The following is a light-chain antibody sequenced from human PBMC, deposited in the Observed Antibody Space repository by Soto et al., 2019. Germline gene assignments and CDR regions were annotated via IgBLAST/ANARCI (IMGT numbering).Light chain of an antibody. V-gene: IGLV2-14*01. Sequence: QSVLAQPASVSGSPGQSITISCTGTSSDVGRYNYVAWYQQHPGKAPKVLIFEVSNRPSGVSSRFSGSKSGNTASLNISGLRAEDEADYYCSSYATSSTLVFGTGTKVTVL. J-gene: IGLJ1*01. CDR3: SSYATSSTLV. CDR1: SSDVGRYNY. CDR2: EVS.